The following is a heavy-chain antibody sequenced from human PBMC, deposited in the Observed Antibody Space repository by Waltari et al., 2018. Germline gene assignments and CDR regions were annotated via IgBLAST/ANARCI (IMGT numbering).Heavy chain of an antibody. V-gene: IGHV3-30*02. D-gene: IGHD1-26*01. CDR2: VSIDGRSQ. Sequence: QVQLVESGGGVVQPGGSLRLSCAASGFTFSICAMHWVRQAPGRGLDWVAFVSIDGRSQYYRDAVKGRFTISRDNSENTVYLQMNSLRPEDTAVYYCARHMLALGDGDSWGQGTVVTVSS. CDR1: GFTFSICA. J-gene: IGHJ4*02. CDR3: ARHMLALGDGDS.